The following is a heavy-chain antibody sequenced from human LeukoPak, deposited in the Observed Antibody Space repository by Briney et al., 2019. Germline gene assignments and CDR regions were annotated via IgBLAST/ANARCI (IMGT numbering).Heavy chain of an antibody. J-gene: IGHJ4*02. CDR2: ISSSSSYI. V-gene: IGHV3-21*01. CDR3: ATTDWGKSYYGSGSYSR. CDR1: GFTFSSYS. D-gene: IGHD3-10*01. Sequence: GGSLRLSCAASGFTFSSYSMNWVRQAPGKGLEWVSSISSSSSYIYYADSVKGRFTISRGNAKNSLYLQMNSLRAEDTAVYYCATTDWGKSYYGSGSYSRWGQGTLVTVSS.